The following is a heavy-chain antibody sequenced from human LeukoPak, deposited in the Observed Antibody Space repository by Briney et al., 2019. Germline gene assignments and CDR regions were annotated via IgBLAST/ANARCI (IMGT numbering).Heavy chain of an antibody. D-gene: IGHD3-9*01. CDR1: GGSISSYF. V-gene: IGHV4-59*01. CDR2: IRNSVSA. J-gene: IGHJ4*02. CDR3: ASTPGDLTGYYQWHFDY. Sequence: SETLSLTCTVSGGSISSYFWSWLRQPPGKGLEWIGYIRNSVSANYNPTLKSRVTISVDTSKNQFSLKLSSVTAADTAVYYCASTPGDLTGYYQWHFDYWGQGTLVTVSS.